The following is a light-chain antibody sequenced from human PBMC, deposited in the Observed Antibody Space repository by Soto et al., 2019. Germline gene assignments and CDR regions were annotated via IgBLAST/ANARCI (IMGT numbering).Light chain of an antibody. CDR1: QSFSSTY. CDR3: QQYSSSPIT. CDR2: GAS. V-gene: IGKV3-20*01. J-gene: IGKJ5*01. Sequence: EIVLTQSPGTLSLSPGERATLSCRASQSFSSTYLAWYQQKPGQAPRLLIYGASSRATGIPDRFSGGGSGTDFLLTIIRLDPEDFAVYYCQQYSSSPITFGQGTRLEIK.